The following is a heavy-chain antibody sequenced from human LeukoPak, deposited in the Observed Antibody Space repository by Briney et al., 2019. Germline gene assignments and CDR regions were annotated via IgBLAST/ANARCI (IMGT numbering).Heavy chain of an antibody. J-gene: IGHJ6*03. CDR1: GGSISSGGYY. V-gene: IGHV4-31*03. CDR3: ARDGVVTPYYYYYMDV. CDR2: IYYSGST. D-gene: IGHD3-3*01. Sequence: SETLSLTCTVSGGSISSGGYYWSWIRQHPGKGLEWIGYIYYSGSTYYNPSLKSRVTISVDTSKNQFSLKLSSVTAADTAVYYCARDGVVTPYYYYYMDVWGKGTTVTVSS.